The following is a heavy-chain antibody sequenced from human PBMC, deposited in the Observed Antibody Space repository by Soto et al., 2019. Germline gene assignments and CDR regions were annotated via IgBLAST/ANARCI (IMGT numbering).Heavy chain of an antibody. CDR3: AKGQNSGTYRFYFDY. J-gene: IGHJ4*02. Sequence: ASVKVSCKASGYTFTSYGISWVRQAPGQGLEWMGWISAYNGNTNYAQKLQGRVTMTTDTSTSTAYMELSSLRADDTAVYHCAKGQNSGTYRFYFDYWGQGALVTVSS. CDR2: ISAYNGNT. D-gene: IGHD1-26*01. V-gene: IGHV1-18*01. CDR1: GYTFTSYG.